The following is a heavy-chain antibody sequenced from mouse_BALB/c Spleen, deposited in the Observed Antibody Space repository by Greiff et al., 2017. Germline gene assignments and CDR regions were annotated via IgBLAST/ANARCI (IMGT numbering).Heavy chain of an antibody. V-gene: IGHV5-6*02. Sequence: DVMLVESGGDLVKPGGSLKLSCAASGFTFSSYGMSWVRQTPDKRLEWVATISSGGSYTYYPDSVKGRFTISRDNAKNTLYLQMSSLKSEDTAMYYCARQDYYYGSSSWYFDVWGAGTTVTVSS. J-gene: IGHJ1*01. D-gene: IGHD1-1*01. CDR3: ARQDYYYGSSSWYFDV. CDR2: ISSGGSYT. CDR1: GFTFSSYG.